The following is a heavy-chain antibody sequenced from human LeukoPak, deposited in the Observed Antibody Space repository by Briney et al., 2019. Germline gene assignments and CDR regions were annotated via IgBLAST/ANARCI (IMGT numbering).Heavy chain of an antibody. CDR1: GFTFSSYA. Sequence: GGSLRLSCAASGFTFSSYAMHWVRQAPGKGLEWVAVISYDGSNKYYADSMKGRFTISRDNSKNTLYLQMNSLRAEDTAVYYCAKDQRYSSGWSADYWGQGTLVTVSS. J-gene: IGHJ4*02. V-gene: IGHV3-30-3*01. D-gene: IGHD6-19*01. CDR3: AKDQRYSSGWSADY. CDR2: ISYDGSNK.